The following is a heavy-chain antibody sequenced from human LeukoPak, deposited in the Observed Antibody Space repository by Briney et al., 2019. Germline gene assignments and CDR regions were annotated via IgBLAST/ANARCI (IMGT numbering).Heavy chain of an antibody. D-gene: IGHD2/OR15-2a*01. V-gene: IGHV4-59*01. CDR3: SEGYFEPFDH. Sequence: PSETLSLTCNVSGVSLSTSHWNWIRHRPGKGLEWIGCLSYTGKTDYNPSLKSRVSISLGSSNNHFSLKLTSVTAADTAVYYCSEGYFEPFDHWGQGSLVTVSS. CDR1: GVSLSTSH. CDR2: LSYTGKT. J-gene: IGHJ4*02.